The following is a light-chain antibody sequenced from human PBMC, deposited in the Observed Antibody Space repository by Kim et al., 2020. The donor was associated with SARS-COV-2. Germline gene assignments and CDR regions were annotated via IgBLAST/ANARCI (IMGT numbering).Light chain of an antibody. V-gene: IGKV1-39*01. CDR3: QQSYSIPIT. J-gene: IGKJ2*01. CDR1: QSISIS. Sequence: SVGVRITIPDRASQSISISLNWYQQKPGKAPKLLIYAASSLQSGVPSRFSGSGSGTDFTLTISSLQPXDFATYYCQQSYSIPITFGQGTKLEIK. CDR2: AAS.